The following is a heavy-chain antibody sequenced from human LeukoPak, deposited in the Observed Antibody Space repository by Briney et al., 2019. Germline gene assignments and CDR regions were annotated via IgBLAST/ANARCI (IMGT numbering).Heavy chain of an antibody. CDR2: IKYDGSDK. D-gene: IGHD4-17*01. CDR1: GFTFSSYL. V-gene: IGHV3-7*01. J-gene: IGHJ4*02. CDR3: ASDWGDGDRFDF. Sequence: PGGSLRLSCAASGFTFSSYLMSWVRQAPGKGLEWVANIKYDGSDKYYVDSVKGRFTISRDNTKNSLYLQMNSVRAEDTAVYYCASDWGDGDRFDFWGQGTLVTVSS.